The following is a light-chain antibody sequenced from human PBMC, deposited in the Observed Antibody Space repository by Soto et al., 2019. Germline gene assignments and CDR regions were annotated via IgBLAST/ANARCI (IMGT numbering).Light chain of an antibody. V-gene: IGLV2-14*01. CDR3: FSPSGGDSQV. CDR2: GVT. Sequence: SALTQPASGSGSPGQSITISRTGTSSDVCACNFVASYAQYPGKPTILMIYGVTNRPSGLSNRLSGSKTGNTASLTTPGLQAEDEADSYCFSPSGGDSQVFGSGTKGTVL. J-gene: IGLJ1*01. CDR1: SSDVCACNF.